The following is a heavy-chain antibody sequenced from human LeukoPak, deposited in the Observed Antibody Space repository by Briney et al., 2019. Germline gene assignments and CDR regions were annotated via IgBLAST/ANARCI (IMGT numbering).Heavy chain of an antibody. CDR3: ARDRLVAAAGTHGWFDP. Sequence: ASVKVSCKASGYTFTSYDINWVRQATGQGLEWMGWMNPNSGNTGYAQKFQGRVTMTRNTSISTAYMELSSLRSEDTAVYYCARDRLVAAAGTHGWFDPWGQGTLVTVSS. D-gene: IGHD6-13*01. CDR2: MNPNSGNT. CDR1: GYTFTSYD. J-gene: IGHJ5*02. V-gene: IGHV1-8*01.